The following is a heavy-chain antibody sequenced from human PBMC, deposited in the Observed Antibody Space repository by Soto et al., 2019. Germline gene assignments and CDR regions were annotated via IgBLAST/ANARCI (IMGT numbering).Heavy chain of an antibody. CDR2: TYYRSKWYN. D-gene: IGHD6-13*01. J-gene: IGHJ5*02. CDR1: GDSVSSNSAA. Sequence: SQTLSLTCAISGDSVSSNSAAWNWIRQSPSRGLEWLGRTYYRSKWYNDYAVSVKSRITINPDTSKNQFSLQLNSVTPEDTAVYYCASDRYSSSWYGYSWFDPWGQGTLVTVS. V-gene: IGHV6-1*01. CDR3: ASDRYSSSWYGYSWFDP.